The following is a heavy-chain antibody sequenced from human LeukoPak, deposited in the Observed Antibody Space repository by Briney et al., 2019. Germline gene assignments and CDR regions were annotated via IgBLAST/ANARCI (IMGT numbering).Heavy chain of an antibody. Sequence: PGGSLRLSCAASGFTFDDYAMHWVRQAPGKGLEWVSGISWNSGSIGYADSVKGRFTISRDNAKNSLYLQMNSLRAEDTALYYCAKHGIRYYYDSSGYPHFDYWGQGTLVTVSS. CDR3: AKHGIRYYYDSSGYPHFDY. J-gene: IGHJ4*02. V-gene: IGHV3-9*01. D-gene: IGHD3-22*01. CDR1: GFTFDDYA. CDR2: ISWNSGSI.